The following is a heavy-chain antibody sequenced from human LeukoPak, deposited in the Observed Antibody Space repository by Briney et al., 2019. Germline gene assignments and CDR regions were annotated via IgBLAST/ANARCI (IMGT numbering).Heavy chain of an antibody. CDR2: ISSSSSYV. Sequence: GGSLRLSCAASGFTFSSYSMNWVRQAPGKGLEWVSSISSSSSYVYYADSVKGRFTISRDNAKNSLYLQMNSLRAEDTAVYYCARDTAAAAGWFDPWGQGTLVTVSS. CDR3: ARDTAAAAGWFDP. CDR1: GFTFSSYS. J-gene: IGHJ5*02. D-gene: IGHD6-13*01. V-gene: IGHV3-21*01.